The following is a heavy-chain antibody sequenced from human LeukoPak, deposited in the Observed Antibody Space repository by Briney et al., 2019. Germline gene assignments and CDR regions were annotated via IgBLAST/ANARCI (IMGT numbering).Heavy chain of an antibody. D-gene: IGHD2-15*01. J-gene: IGHJ4*02. CDR1: RFTFSSYS. CDR3: AKDRVVAATLGYFDY. V-gene: IGHV3-33*06. Sequence: GGSLRLSCAASRFTFSSYSMNWVRQAPGKGLEWVAVIWYDGSNKYYADSVKGRFTISRDNSKNTLYLQMNSLRAEDTAVYYCAKDRVVAATLGYFDYWGQGTLVTVSS. CDR2: IWYDGSNK.